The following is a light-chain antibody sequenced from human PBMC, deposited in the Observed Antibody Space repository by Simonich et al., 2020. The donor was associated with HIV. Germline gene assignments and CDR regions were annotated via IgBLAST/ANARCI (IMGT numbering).Light chain of an antibody. CDR3: QQSYSSPT. Sequence: DIQMTQSPSSLSASVGDRVTTACRAIQKISTFLNWYQQKPGKAPKLLISVASSLQRGVPARFSGSGSGTDFTLTISSLQPEDFATYYCQQSYSSPTFGGGTKVEIK. V-gene: IGKV1-39*01. CDR2: VAS. CDR1: QKISTF. J-gene: IGKJ4*01.